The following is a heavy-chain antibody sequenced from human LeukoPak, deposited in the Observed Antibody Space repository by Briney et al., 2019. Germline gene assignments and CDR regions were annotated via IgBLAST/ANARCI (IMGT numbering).Heavy chain of an antibody. D-gene: IGHD2-2*02. CDR1: GFTLSDYY. CDR2: ISSSGSTI. J-gene: IGHJ4*02. V-gene: IGHV3-11*04. Sequence: SGGSLRLSCAASGFTLSDYYMSWIRQAPGKGLEWVSYISSSGSTIYYADSVKGRFTISRDNAKNSLYLQMNSLRAEDTAVYYCARDLFCSSTSCYNTPGTLDYWGQGTLVTVSS. CDR3: ARDLFCSSTSCYNTPGTLDY.